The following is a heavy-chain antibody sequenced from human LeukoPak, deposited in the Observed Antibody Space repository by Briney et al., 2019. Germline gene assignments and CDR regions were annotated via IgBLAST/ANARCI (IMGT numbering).Heavy chain of an antibody. CDR2: IIPILGIA. CDR3: ARVSDYYYMDV. Sequence: SVKVSCKASGGTFSSYTISWVRQAPGQGLEWMGRIIPILGIANYAQKFQGRVTITAAKSPRTAYMELSSLRAEDTAVYYCARVSDYYYMDVWGKGTTVTVSS. J-gene: IGHJ6*03. V-gene: IGHV1-69*02. CDR1: GGTFSSYT.